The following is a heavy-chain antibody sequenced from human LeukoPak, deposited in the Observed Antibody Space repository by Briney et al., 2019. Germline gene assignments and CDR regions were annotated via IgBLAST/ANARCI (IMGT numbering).Heavy chain of an antibody. CDR2: ISSSGSSI. J-gene: IGHJ5*02. CDR1: GFTFSGYY. D-gene: IGHD3-10*01. V-gene: IGHV3-11*01. Sequence: GGSLRLSCAASGFTFSGYYMSWIRQAPGKGLEWVSYISSSGSSIYYGDSVKGRFTISRDNAKNSLYLQMNSLRAEDTAVYYCARDHYYGSDPWGQGTLVTVSS. CDR3: ARDHYYGSDP.